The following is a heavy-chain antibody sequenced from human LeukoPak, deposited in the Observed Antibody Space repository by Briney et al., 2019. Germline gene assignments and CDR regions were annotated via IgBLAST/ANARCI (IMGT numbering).Heavy chain of an antibody. J-gene: IGHJ4*02. Sequence: GGSLRLSCAASGFTFSTYAMSWVRQAPGKGLEWVSAISGIGDRTYYADSVKGRFTISRDNSKNTLSLQMNSLRAEDTAVYYCAKESPYVSPRQYYSDYWGQGTLVTVSS. D-gene: IGHD3-10*01. CDR1: GFTFSTYA. V-gene: IGHV3-23*01. CDR3: AKESPYVSPRQYYSDY. CDR2: ISGIGDRT.